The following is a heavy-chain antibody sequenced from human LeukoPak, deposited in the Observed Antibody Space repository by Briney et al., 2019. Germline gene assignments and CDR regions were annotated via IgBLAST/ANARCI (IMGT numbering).Heavy chain of an antibody. J-gene: IGHJ6*04. CDR1: GYSFTSYW. CDR2: IYPGDSDT. D-gene: IGHD4-17*01. CDR3: ARLRATVTTFGGMDV. V-gene: IGHV5-51*07. Sequence: GESLKISCKGSGYSFTSYWIGWVHQMPGKGLEWMGIIYPGDSDTRYSPSFQGQVTISADKSISTAYLQWSSLKASDTAMYYCARLRATVTTFGGMDVWGEATTVTVSS.